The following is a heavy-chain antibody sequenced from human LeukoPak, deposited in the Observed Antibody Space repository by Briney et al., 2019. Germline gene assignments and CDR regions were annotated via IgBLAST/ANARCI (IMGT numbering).Heavy chain of an antibody. CDR3: ARMGSNDAFDI. CDR1: GFTFSNYW. Sequence: GGSLRLSCAASGFTFSNYWMNWVRQAPGKGLEWVANIKQDGSENYYVDSVKGRFTISRDNAKNSLYLQMNSLRAEDTAVYYCARMGSNDAFDIWGQGTMVTVSS. V-gene: IGHV3-7*01. CDR2: IKQDGSEN. J-gene: IGHJ3*02. D-gene: IGHD2-2*01.